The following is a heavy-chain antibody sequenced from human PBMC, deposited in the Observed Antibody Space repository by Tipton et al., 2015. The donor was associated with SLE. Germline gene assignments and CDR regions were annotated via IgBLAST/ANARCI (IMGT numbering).Heavy chain of an antibody. V-gene: IGHV3-15*01. J-gene: IGHJ2*01. CDR3: TTEGEGSMVRGRAQYFDL. Sequence: GSLRLSCAASGFTFTNAWMSWVRQAPGKGLEWVGRIKRKTDGGTTDYAAPVKGRFTISRDDSKNTLYLQMNSLKTEDTAVYYCTTEGEGSMVRGRAQYFDLWGRGTLVTVSS. D-gene: IGHD3-10*01. CDR1: GFTFTNAW. CDR2: IKRKTDGGTT.